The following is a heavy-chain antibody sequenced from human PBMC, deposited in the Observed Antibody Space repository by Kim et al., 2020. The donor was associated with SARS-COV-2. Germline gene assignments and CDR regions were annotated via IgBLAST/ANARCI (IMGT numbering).Heavy chain of an antibody. CDR1: GFTVSSNY. V-gene: IGHV3-66*02. D-gene: IGHD2-21*02. Sequence: GGSLRLSCAASGFTVSSNYMSWVRQAPGKGLEWVSVIYSGGSTYYADSVKGRFTISRDNSKNTLYLQMNSLRAEDTAVYYCARSGGGVVVTARHNWFDPWGQGTLVTVSS. J-gene: IGHJ5*02. CDR2: IYSGGST. CDR3: ARSGGGVVVTARHNWFDP.